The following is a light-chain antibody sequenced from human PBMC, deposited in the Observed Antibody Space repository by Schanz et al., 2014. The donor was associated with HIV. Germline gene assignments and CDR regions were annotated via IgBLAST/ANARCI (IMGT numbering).Light chain of an antibody. CDR1: TSDIGAYNY. CDR2: DVS. J-gene: IGLJ2*01. V-gene: IGLV2-14*03. CDR3: SSYAGSLPLV. Sequence: QSALTQPASVSGSPGRSITISCTGTTSDIGAYNYVSWYQHHPGKAPKLIIFDVSDRPSGVSNRFSGSKSGNTASLTISGLQAEDEADYYCSSYAGSLPLVFGGGTKLTVL.